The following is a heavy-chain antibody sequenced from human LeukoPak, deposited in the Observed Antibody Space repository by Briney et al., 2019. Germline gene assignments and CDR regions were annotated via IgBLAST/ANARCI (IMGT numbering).Heavy chain of an antibody. J-gene: IGHJ4*02. D-gene: IGHD3-9*01. CDR1: GYTLTELS. V-gene: IGHV1-24*01. Sequence: ASVKVSCKVSGYTLTELSMHWVRQAPGKGLEWMGGFDPEDGETIYAQKFQGRVTMTEDTSTDTAYMELSSLRSEDTAVYYCAIGNDILTGYYILSFDYWGQGTLVTVSS. CDR3: AIGNDILTGYYILSFDY. CDR2: FDPEDGET.